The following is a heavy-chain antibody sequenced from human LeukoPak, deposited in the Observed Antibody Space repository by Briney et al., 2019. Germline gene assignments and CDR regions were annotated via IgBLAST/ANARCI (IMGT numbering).Heavy chain of an antibody. CDR1: GGSISSYY. J-gene: IGHJ4*02. Sequence: SETLSLTCTVSGGSISSYYCIWIRQPPGEGLEWIGSMFYSGSTNYNPSLKSRVTISPDTSKNEFSLKLSSVTAAETAVYYCVAGYNFDYWGQGILVTVSS. CDR2: MFYSGST. V-gene: IGHV4-59*08. D-gene: IGHD2-2*02. CDR3: VAGYNFDY.